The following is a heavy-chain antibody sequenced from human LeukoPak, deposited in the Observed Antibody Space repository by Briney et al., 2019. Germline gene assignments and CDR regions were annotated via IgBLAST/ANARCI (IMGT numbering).Heavy chain of an antibody. CDR3: ARVYPPVGAIVRRRGDYFDY. CDR2: ISAYNGNT. J-gene: IGHJ4*02. CDR1: GYTFTSYG. Sequence: GASVKVSCKASGYTFTSYGISWVRQAPGQGLERMGWISAYNGNTNYAQKLQGRVTMTTDTSTSTAYMELRSLRSDDTAVYYCARVYPPVGAIVRRRGDYFDYWGQGTLVTVSS. V-gene: IGHV1-18*01. D-gene: IGHD1-26*01.